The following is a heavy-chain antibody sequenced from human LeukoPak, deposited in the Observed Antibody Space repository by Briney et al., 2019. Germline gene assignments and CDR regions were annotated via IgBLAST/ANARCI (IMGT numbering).Heavy chain of an antibody. CDR2: ISSSSSYI. Sequence: GGSLRLSCAASGFTFSSYSMNWVRQAPGKGLEWVSSISSSSSYIYYADSVKGRFTISRDNAKNSLYLQMNSLRAEDTAVYYCARDVGWGFGGVIDSDYYFDYWGQGTLVIVSS. CDR3: ARDVGWGFGGVIDSDYYFDY. J-gene: IGHJ4*02. CDR1: GFTFSSYS. V-gene: IGHV3-21*01. D-gene: IGHD3-16*02.